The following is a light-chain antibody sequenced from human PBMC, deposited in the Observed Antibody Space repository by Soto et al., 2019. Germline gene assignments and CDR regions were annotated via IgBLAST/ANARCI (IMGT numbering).Light chain of an antibody. Sequence: EGVMTQSPATLSLSPGEGATLSCRASQSVGGDVAWYQQKPGQAPRLLIFGATTRPTGIPARFSGSGSVTEFTLTISSLQSEDFAVYYCQQYGSSPPITFGQGTRLEIK. V-gene: IGKV3-15*01. J-gene: IGKJ5*01. CDR3: QQYGSSPPIT. CDR2: GAT. CDR1: QSVGGD.